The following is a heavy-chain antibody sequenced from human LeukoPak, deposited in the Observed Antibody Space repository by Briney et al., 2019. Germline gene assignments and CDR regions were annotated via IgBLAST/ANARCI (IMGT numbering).Heavy chain of an antibody. CDR2: IIPIFGTA. Sequence: GASVKVSCKASGGTFSSYAIGWVRQAPGQGLEWMGGIIPIFGTANYAQKFQGRVTITADESTSTAYMELSSLRSEDTAVYYCAKDRSRIWFGESDLLFDYWGQGTLVTVSS. J-gene: IGHJ4*02. CDR3: AKDRSRIWFGESDLLFDY. CDR1: GGTFSSYA. V-gene: IGHV1-69*13. D-gene: IGHD3-10*01.